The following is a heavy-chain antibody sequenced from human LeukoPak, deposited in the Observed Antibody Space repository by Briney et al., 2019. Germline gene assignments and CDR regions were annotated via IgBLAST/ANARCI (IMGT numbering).Heavy chain of an antibody. CDR1: GFTVSSNY. D-gene: IGHD3-22*01. CDR3: XXXXGPDDTTYYFDY. CDR2: ISWDGGST. J-gene: IGHJ4*02. Sequence: GGSLRLSCAASGFTVSSNYMSWVRQAPGKGLEWVSLISWDGGSTYYADSVKGRFTISRDNSKNSLYLQMNSLRTEDTALYYCXXXXGPDDTTYYFDYWGQGTLVTVSS. V-gene: IGHV3-43*01.